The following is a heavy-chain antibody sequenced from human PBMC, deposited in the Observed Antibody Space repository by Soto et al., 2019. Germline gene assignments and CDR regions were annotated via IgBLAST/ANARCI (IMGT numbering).Heavy chain of an antibody. CDR2: IYYSGST. CDR3: ARRTPAVAFDY. D-gene: IGHD6-19*01. CDR1: GGSISSYY. Sequence: PSATLSLTCSASGGSISSYYWSWIRQAPGKGLEWIGYIYYSGSTSYNPSLKSRVTISVETSKNQFSLKLSSVTAADTAVYYCARRTPAVAFDYWGQGALVTVSS. J-gene: IGHJ4*02. V-gene: IGHV4-59*08.